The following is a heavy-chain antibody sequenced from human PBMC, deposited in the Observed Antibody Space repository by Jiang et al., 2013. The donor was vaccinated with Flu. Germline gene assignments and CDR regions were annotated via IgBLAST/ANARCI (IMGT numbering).Heavy chain of an antibody. J-gene: IGHJ6*02. D-gene: IGHD3-9*01. CDR1: GFTFSSYG. Sequence: VQLVESGGGVVQPGRSLRLSCAASGFTFSSYGMHWVRQAPGKGLEWVAVISHDGSNKHFADSVKGRFSISRDSSKNTLYLQMNSLRAEDTAVYYCARGSVAGARYYYYYGLDVWGQGTTVTVSS. CDR3: ARGSVAGARYYYYYGLDV. V-gene: IGHV3-30*03. CDR2: ISHDGSNK.